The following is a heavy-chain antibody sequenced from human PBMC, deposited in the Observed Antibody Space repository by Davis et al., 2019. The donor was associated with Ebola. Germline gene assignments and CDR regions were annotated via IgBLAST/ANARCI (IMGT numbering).Heavy chain of an antibody. D-gene: IGHD2-15*01. CDR2: INHSGST. J-gene: IGHJ4*02. V-gene: IGHV4-34*01. Sequence: PSETLSLTCAVYGGSFSGYYWSWIRQPPGKGLEWIGEINHSGSTNYNPSLKSRVTISVDTSKNQFSLRLRSVTAADTAVYYCARAEGCSGGRCYPGVYFDYWGQGTLVTVSS. CDR1: GGSFSGYY. CDR3: ARAEGCSGGRCYPGVYFDY.